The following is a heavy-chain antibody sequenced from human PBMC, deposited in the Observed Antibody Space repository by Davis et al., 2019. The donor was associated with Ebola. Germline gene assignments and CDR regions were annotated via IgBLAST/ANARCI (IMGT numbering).Heavy chain of an antibody. Sequence: SETLSLTCTVSGGSISSGGYYWSWIRQHPGKGLEWIGFIYYSGSTYYNPSLKGRVIISVDTSKNQFSLKLSSVTAADTAVYYCARTPQYTSYGSYFDYWGQGALVTVSS. CDR1: GGSISSGGYY. J-gene: IGHJ4*02. D-gene: IGHD1-26*01. CDR3: ARTPQYTSYGSYFDY. CDR2: IYYSGST. V-gene: IGHV4-31*03.